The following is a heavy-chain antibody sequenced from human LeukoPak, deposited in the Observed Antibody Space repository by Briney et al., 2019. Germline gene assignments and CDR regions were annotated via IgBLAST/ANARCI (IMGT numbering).Heavy chain of an antibody. D-gene: IGHD1-26*01. CDR1: GGSISSSSYY. V-gene: IGHV4-39*07. CDR2: INPSGST. CDR3: ARGPRRGGSYHN. J-gene: IGHJ4*02. Sequence: SETLSLTCTVSGGSISSSSYYWGWIRQPPGKGLEWIGEINPSGSTNYNPSLKSRVTISVDTSKNQFSLKLSSVTAADTAVYYCARGPRRGGSYHNWGQGTLVTVSS.